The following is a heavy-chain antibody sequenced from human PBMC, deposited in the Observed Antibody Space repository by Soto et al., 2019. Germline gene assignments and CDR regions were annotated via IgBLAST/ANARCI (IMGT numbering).Heavy chain of an antibody. CDR1: GYPFTSYY. D-gene: IGHD3-3*01. CDR3: ARDYTYTILAVVITNGPYGMDV. Sequence: SEKVSCKAPGYPFTSYYMHMVRQAPGQGLEWIGWINPNSGGTNYAQKFQGRVTMTRDTSISTAYMELSRLRSDDKAVYYCARDYTYTILAVVITNGPYGMDVWGQGTTVTVSS. J-gene: IGHJ6*02. V-gene: IGHV1-2*02. CDR2: INPNSGGT.